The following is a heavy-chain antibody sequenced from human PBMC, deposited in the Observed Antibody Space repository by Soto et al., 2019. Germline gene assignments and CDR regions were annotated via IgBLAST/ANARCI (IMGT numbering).Heavy chain of an antibody. CDR3: ASDLSGRADV. V-gene: IGHV3-74*01. J-gene: IGHJ6*02. Sequence: PGGSLRLSCAASGFTFSGYWMHWVRQAPGKGLVWVSRMNEDGGTTDYADSVKGRFTISRDNAKNTLYLQMNSLRVEDTAVYYCASDLSGRADVWGPGTTVTVSS. CDR1: GFTFSGYW. D-gene: IGHD3-10*01. CDR2: MNEDGGTT.